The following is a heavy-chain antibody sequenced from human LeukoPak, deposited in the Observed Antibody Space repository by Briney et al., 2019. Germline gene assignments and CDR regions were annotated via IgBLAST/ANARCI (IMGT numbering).Heavy chain of an antibody. CDR1: GGSFSGYY. Sequence: PSETLSLTCAVYGGSFSGYYWSWIRQPPGKGLECIGYIYYSGSTNYNPSLKSRVTISVDTSKNQFSLKLSSVTAADTAVYYCARDKVSPALRWFDPWGQGTLVTVSS. CDR3: ARDKVSPALRWFDP. V-gene: IGHV4-59*12. J-gene: IGHJ5*02. CDR2: IYYSGST.